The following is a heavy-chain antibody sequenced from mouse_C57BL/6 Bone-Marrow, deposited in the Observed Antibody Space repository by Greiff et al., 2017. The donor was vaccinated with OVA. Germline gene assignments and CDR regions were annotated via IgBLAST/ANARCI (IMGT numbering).Heavy chain of an antibody. V-gene: IGHV5-6*01. CDR1: GFTFSSYG. CDR2: ISSGGSYT. CDR3: ARPRHFYYNYAGIDY. D-gene: IGHD2-4*01. Sequence: EVQLVESGGDLVKPGGSLKLSCAASGFTFSSYGMSWVRQTPDKRLEWVATISSGGSYTYYPDSVKGRFTISRDNAKNTLYLQMSSLKSEDTAMYYCARPRHFYYNYAGIDYWGRGNLVTVSA. J-gene: IGHJ3*01.